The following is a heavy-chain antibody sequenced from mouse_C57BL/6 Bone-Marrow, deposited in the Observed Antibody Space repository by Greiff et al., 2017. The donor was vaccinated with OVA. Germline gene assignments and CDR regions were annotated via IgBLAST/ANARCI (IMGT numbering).Heavy chain of an antibody. CDR1: GYTFTSYW. V-gene: IGHV1-69*01. Sequence: VQLQQPGAELVMPGASVKLSCKASGYTFTSYWMHWVKQRPGQGLEWIGEIDPSDSYTNYNQKFKGKSTLTVDKSSSTAYMQLSSLTSEASAVYYCARGDYWGQGTSVTVSS. CDR3: ARGDY. J-gene: IGHJ4*01. CDR2: IDPSDSYT.